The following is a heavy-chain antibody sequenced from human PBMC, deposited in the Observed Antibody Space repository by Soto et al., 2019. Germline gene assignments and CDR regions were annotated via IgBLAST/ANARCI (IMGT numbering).Heavy chain of an antibody. Sequence: EVQLVESGGGLVQPGGSLRLSCAASGFTFSSYSMNWVRQAPGKGLEWVSYISSSSSTIYYTDSVKGRFTISRDNAKNSLYLQMNSLRDEDTAVYYCAKDLVNPGITISHYGMDVWGQGTTVTVSS. V-gene: IGHV3-48*02. J-gene: IGHJ6*02. CDR3: AKDLVNPGITISHYGMDV. CDR1: GFTFSSYS. D-gene: IGHD3-3*01. CDR2: ISSSSSTI.